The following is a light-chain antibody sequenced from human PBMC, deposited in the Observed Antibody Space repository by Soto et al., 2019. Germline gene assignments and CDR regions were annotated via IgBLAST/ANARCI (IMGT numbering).Light chain of an antibody. CDR2: GAS. CDR3: QQYGSSPLT. V-gene: IGKV3-20*01. Sequence: EIVLTQSPGTLSLSPGERATLYCRASQSVSSSFLAWYQQKPGQAPRLLIYGASSRATGIPDRFSGSGSGTDFTLTISRLEPEDVAVYYCQQYGSSPLTFGGGSKVEIK. CDR1: QSVSSSF. J-gene: IGKJ4*01.